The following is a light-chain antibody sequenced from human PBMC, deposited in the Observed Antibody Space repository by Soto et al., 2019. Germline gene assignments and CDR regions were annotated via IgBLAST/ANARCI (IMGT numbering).Light chain of an antibody. Sequence: EIVLTQSPATLSLSPGERATLSCRASQSVSSYLAWYQQKPGQAPRLLIYSASTRATGIPARFSGSGSGADFTLTISSLQSEDFAVYYCQQYHNWWTFGQGTKVDIK. CDR2: SAS. CDR1: QSVSSY. V-gene: IGKV3-15*01. CDR3: QQYHNWWT. J-gene: IGKJ1*01.